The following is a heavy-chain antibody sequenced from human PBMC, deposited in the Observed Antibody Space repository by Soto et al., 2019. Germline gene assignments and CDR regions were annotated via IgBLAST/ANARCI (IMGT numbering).Heavy chain of an antibody. CDR2: IYYSGST. J-gene: IGHJ3*02. V-gene: IGHV4-39*01. D-gene: IGHD2-2*01. CDR1: GGSISSSSYY. CDR3: ARHMGSTSCYGYLCAFDI. Sequence: PSETLSLTCTVSGGSISSSSYYWGWIRQPPGKGLEWIGSIYYSGSTYYNPSLKSRVTISVDTSKNQFSLKLSSVTAADTAVYYCARHMGSTSCYGYLCAFDIWGQGTMVTVSS.